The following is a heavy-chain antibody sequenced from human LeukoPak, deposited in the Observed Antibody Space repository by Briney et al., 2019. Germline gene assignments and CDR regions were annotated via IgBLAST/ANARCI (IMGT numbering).Heavy chain of an antibody. CDR1: GFTFSNYW. CDR2: INSDGRII. CDR3: ARGRGWYFDL. V-gene: IGHV3-74*01. D-gene: IGHD3-10*01. J-gene: IGHJ2*01. Sequence: GGSLRLSSAASGFTFSNYWMHWVRQVPGKGLVWVSHINSDGRIINYADSVKGRFTISRDNAKNTLYLQMNSLRVEDTAVYYCARGRGWYFDLWGRGTLVTVSS.